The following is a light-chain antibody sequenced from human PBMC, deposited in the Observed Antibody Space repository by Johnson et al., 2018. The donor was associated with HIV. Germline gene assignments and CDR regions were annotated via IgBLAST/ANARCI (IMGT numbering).Light chain of an antibody. CDR2: EKN. CDR3: GTWDSSLGAQYV. J-gene: IGLJ1*01. CDR1: SSNIGNNY. V-gene: IGLV1-51*02. Sequence: QSVLTQPPSVSAAPGQKVTISCSGSSSNIGNNYVSWYQQLPGTAPKLLIYEKNKRPSGIPDRFSASKSATSATLDIPGLQPGDEADYYCGTWDSSLGAQYVFGTGTKVTVL.